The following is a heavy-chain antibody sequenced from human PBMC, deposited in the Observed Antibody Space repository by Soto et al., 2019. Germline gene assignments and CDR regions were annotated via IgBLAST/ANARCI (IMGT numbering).Heavy chain of an antibody. Sequence: PGESLKISCKASGYRFTSYCVVWVRQKPGRGLEWMGLIYAGDAQSKYSPSFEGQVTFSVDKSNSTAHLQWTSLKVSDTAMYFCARLVSYYDVFD. D-gene: IGHD3-10*01. V-gene: IGHV5-51*01. J-gene: IGHJ3*01. CDR1: GYRFTSYC. CDR3: ARLVSYYDVFD. CDR2: IYAGDAQS.